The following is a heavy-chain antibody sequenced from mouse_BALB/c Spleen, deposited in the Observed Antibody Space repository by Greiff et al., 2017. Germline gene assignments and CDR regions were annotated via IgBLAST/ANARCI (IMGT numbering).Heavy chain of an antibody. Sequence: VQLQQSGAELVKPGASVKLSCTASGLNIKDTYMHWVKQRPEQGLEWIGRIDPANGNTKYDPKFQGKATITADTSSNKAYLQLSSLTSEDTAVYDCARYYGSHWYFDVWGAGTTVTVSS. D-gene: IGHD1-1*01. CDR1: GLNIKDTY. V-gene: IGHV14-3*02. CDR2: IDPANGNT. J-gene: IGHJ1*01. CDR3: ARYYGSHWYFDV.